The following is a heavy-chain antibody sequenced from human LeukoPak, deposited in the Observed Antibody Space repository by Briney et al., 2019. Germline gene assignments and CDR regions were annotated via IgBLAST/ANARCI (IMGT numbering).Heavy chain of an antibody. V-gene: IGHV3-21*01. D-gene: IGHD3-9*01. CDR2: ISSSGAYI. CDR3: VRGTEYDILSGKNFGQFYFEY. J-gene: IGHJ4*02. CDR1: GFTFRSYS. Sequence: GGSLRLSCAASGFTFRSYSLNWVRQAPGKGLEWVSSISSSGAYIYYADSVKGRFTISRDNGKDSLYLQMNSLRDEDTAVYYRVRGTEYDILSGKNFGQFYFEYWGQGTLVTVSS.